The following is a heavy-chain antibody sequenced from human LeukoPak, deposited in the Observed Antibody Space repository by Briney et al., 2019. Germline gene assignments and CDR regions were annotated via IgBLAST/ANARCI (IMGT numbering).Heavy chain of an antibody. Sequence: GGSLRLSCTPSGFTFSSYTMNWVRQAPGKVLEWVSSISSVSRYIYYADSVKGRFTISRDNAENSLHLQMNSLRAEDTAVYFCARGRGTFYYGGSGPVLEYFQHWGQGTLVTVSS. CDR2: ISSVSRYI. CDR3: ARGRGTFYYGGSGPVLEYFQH. V-gene: IGHV3-21*01. CDR1: GFTFSSYT. J-gene: IGHJ1*01. D-gene: IGHD3-22*01.